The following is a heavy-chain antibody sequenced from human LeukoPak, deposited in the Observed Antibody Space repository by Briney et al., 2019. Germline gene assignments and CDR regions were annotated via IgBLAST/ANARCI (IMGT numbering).Heavy chain of an antibody. Sequence: ASVKVSCKTSGYTSTGSYLHWVRQVPGQGLEWMGWTNPSTGGTKSAQQFEGRVTMTRDTSNTTGYLELRSLRLDDTATYYCARGGAFCSITTCHEFDHWGQGTLVIVSS. CDR3: ARGGAFCSITTCHEFDH. V-gene: IGHV1-2*02. D-gene: IGHD2-2*01. CDR2: TNPSTGGT. CDR1: GYTSTGSY. J-gene: IGHJ4*02.